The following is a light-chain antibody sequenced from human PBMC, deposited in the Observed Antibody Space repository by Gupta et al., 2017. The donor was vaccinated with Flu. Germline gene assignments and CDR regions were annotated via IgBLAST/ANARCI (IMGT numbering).Light chain of an antibody. Sequence: DIVLTQSPGTLSLSPGERATLSCRASQSISSSYLAWYQQKPGQAPRLLMYDASSRATGIPDRFSGSGSGTEFTLTISRLEPEDCAVYYCQQDGSSPFTFGHGTTVDIK. CDR1: QSISSSY. J-gene: IGKJ3*01. CDR2: DAS. V-gene: IGKV3-20*01. CDR3: QQDGSSPFT.